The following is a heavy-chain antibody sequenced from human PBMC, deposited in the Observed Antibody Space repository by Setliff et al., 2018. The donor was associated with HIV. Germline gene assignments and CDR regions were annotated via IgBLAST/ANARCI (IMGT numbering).Heavy chain of an antibody. Sequence: GESLRLSCAASGFTFSSYTIHWVRQAPGKGLEWVAVMSFDGTNKYYGDAVKGRFTISRDNSKNTLYLQMNSLTPEDTAVYYCVRDMHYYDSSGYYRLDVLDYWGQGTLVTVSS. CDR3: VRDMHYYDSSGYYRLDVLDY. CDR2: MSFDGTNK. V-gene: IGHV3-30-3*01. J-gene: IGHJ4*02. CDR1: GFTFSSYT. D-gene: IGHD3-22*01.